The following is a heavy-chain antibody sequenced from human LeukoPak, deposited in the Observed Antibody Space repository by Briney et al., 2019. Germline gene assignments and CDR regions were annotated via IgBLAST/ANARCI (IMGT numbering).Heavy chain of an antibody. D-gene: IGHD6-6*01. V-gene: IGHV4-59*01. Sequence: SETLSLTCTVSGGSISSYYWSWIRQPPGKGLEWIGYIYYSGSTNYNPSLKSRVTISVDTSKNQFSLKLSSVTAADTAVYYCARGAAARPRENNWFDPWGQGTLVTVSS. CDR2: IYYSGST. CDR1: GGSISSYY. J-gene: IGHJ5*02. CDR3: ARGAAARPRENNWFDP.